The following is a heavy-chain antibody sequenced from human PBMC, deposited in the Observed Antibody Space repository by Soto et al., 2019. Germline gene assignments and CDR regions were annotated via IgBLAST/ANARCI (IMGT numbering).Heavy chain of an antibody. D-gene: IGHD3-22*01. V-gene: IGHV3-53*01. CDR1: GFNVSTNY. CDR2: SHSGGNT. J-gene: IGHJ4*02. Sequence: EVQLVESGGGLIQPGGSLRVSCAVSGFNVSTNYMSWVRQAPGKGLEWVAVSHSGGNTYYAESVKGRFTISRDNSKNTLYLQMNSLRAEDTAVYYCARDFGSYYYDNSSPGEGGNWGQGTLVTVSS. CDR3: ARDFGSYYYDNSSPGEGGN.